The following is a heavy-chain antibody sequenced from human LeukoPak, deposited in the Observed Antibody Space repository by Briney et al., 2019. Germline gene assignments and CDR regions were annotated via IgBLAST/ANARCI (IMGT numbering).Heavy chain of an antibody. J-gene: IGHJ3*02. CDR3: ASTSLSSYDSSGYYSHDAFDI. Sequence: GASVKVSCKASGGTFSSYAISWVRQAPGQGLEWMGGIIPIFGTANYAQKFQGRVTITTDESTSTAYMELSNLRSEDTAVYYCASTSLSSYDSSGYYSHDAFDIWGQGTMVTVSS. CDR1: GGTFSSYA. D-gene: IGHD3-22*01. CDR2: IIPIFGTA. V-gene: IGHV1-69*05.